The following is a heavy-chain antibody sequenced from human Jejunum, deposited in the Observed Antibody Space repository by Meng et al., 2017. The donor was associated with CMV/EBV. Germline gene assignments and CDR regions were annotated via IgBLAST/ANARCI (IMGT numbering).Heavy chain of an antibody. CDR2: IRGDDGRT. J-gene: IGHJ4*02. CDR3: AKATDFDH. Sequence: SSAASGFTFSTYAMNWVRQAPGKGLEWVSGIRGDDGRTFYAGSVKGRFTISRDDSKNTLYLQMNSLRAEDTAVYYCAKATDFDHWGQGTLVTVSS. D-gene: IGHD4-11*01. V-gene: IGHV3-23*01. CDR1: GFTFSTYA.